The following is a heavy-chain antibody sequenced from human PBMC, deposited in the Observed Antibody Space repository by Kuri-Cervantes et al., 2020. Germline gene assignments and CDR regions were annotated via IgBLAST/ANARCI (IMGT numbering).Heavy chain of an antibody. V-gene: IGHV1-2*02. J-gene: IGHJ6*03. CDR1: GYTFTSYG. D-gene: IGHD3-10*01. Sequence: ASVKVSCKASGYTFTSYGISWVRQAPGQGLEWMGWINPNSGGTNYAQKFQGRVTMTRDTSISTAYMELSRLRSDDTAVYYCARSPRTGGYYYYYMDVWGKGTTVTVSS. CDR3: ARSPRTGGYYYYYMDV. CDR2: INPNSGGT.